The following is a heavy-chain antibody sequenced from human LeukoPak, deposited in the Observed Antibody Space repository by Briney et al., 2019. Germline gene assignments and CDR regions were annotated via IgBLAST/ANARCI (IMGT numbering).Heavy chain of an antibody. CDR2: IYYSGST. CDR1: GGSVSSGSYY. Sequence: ASETLSLTCTVSGGSVSSGSYYWSWIRQPPGKGLEWIVYIYYSGSTNYNPSLKSRVTISVDTSKNQFSLKLSSVTAADTAVYYCARASGGGGGSYYNWFDPWGQGTLVTVSS. D-gene: IGHD1-26*01. V-gene: IGHV4-61*01. CDR3: ARASGGGGGSYYNWFDP. J-gene: IGHJ5*02.